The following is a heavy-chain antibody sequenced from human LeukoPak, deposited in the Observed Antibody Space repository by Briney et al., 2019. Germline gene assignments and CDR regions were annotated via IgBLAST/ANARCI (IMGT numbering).Heavy chain of an antibody. CDR1: GFTFSHYG. V-gene: IGHV3-30*02. CDR2: IRYDASNK. J-gene: IGHJ2*01. Sequence: GGSLRLSCAASGFTFSHYGMHWVRQAPGKGLEWVAFIRYDASNKYYGDSVKGRFTVSRDNVKNTLYLQMNSLRTEDTAVYYCAKDFSSSSLGSWYFDLWGRGALVTVYS. D-gene: IGHD6-13*01. CDR3: AKDFSSSSLGSWYFDL.